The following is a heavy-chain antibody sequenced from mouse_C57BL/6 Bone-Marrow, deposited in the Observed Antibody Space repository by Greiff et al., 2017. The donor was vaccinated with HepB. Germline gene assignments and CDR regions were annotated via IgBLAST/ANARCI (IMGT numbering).Heavy chain of an antibody. Sequence: EVMLVESGGGLVQPGESLKLSCESNEYEFPSHDMSWVRKTPEKRLELVAAINSDGGSTYYPDTMERRFIISRDNTKKTLYLQMSSLRSEDTALYYCARRGVVATDWYFDVWGTGTTVTVSS. CDR3: ARRGVVATDWYFDV. J-gene: IGHJ1*03. CDR1: EYEFPSHD. CDR2: INSDGGST. V-gene: IGHV5-2*01. D-gene: IGHD1-1*01.